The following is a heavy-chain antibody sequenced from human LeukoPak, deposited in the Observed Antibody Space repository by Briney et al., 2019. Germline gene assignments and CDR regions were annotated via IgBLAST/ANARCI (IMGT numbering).Heavy chain of an antibody. CDR1: GGSFSGYY. V-gene: IGHV4-59*08. CDR2: IYYSGST. J-gene: IGHJ4*02. Sequence: KPSETLSLTCAVYGGSFSGYYWSWIRQPPGKGLEWIGYIYYSGSTNYNPSLKSRVTISVDTSKNQFSLKLSSVTAADTAVYYCARRRTVTTPFDYWGQGTLVTVSS. D-gene: IGHD4-17*01. CDR3: ARRRTVTTPFDY.